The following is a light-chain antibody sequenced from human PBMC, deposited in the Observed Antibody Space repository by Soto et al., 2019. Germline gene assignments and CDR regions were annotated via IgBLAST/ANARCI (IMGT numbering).Light chain of an antibody. CDR2: DAS. V-gene: IGKV1-13*02. J-gene: IGKJ4*01. CDR1: QGVSSA. Sequence: AIQLTQSPSSLSASVGDRVTITCRASQGVSSALAWYQQKPGTPHKLLIYDASSLESGVPSRFSGSGSGTDFTLTISSLQPADFATYYCQQSNSFPLTFGGGTKVEIK. CDR3: QQSNSFPLT.